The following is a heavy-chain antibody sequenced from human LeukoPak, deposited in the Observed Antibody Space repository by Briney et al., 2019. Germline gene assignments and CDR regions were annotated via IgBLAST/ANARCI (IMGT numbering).Heavy chain of an antibody. CDR2: ISWNSGSI. Sequence: GGSLRLSCAASGFTFDDYAMHWVRQAPGKGLEWVSGISWNSGSIGYADSVKGRFTISRDNAKNSLYLQMNSLRAEDTAVYYCAKGVEAARPGGFDYWGQGTLVTVSS. D-gene: IGHD6-6*01. J-gene: IGHJ4*02. CDR1: GFTFDDYA. CDR3: AKGVEAARPGGFDY. V-gene: IGHV3-9*01.